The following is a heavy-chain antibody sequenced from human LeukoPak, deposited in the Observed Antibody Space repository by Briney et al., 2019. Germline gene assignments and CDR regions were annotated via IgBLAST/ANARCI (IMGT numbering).Heavy chain of an antibody. V-gene: IGHV3-23*01. D-gene: IGHD3-9*01. CDR1: GFTFSNYA. Sequence: GGSLRLSCAASGFTFSNYAMSWVRQAPGKGLEWASAISGSGGSTYYADSVKGRFTISRDNSKNTLYLRMNSLRAEDTAVYYCAKDMRFDWTPYYFDYWGQGTLVTVSS. J-gene: IGHJ4*02. CDR2: ISGSGGST. CDR3: AKDMRFDWTPYYFDY.